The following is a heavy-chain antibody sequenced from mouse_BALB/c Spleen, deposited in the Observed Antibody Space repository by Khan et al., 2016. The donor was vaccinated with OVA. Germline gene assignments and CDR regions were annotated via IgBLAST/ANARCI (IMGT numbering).Heavy chain of an antibody. J-gene: IGHJ4*01. Sequence: EVELVESGGGLVQPGGSRKLSCAASGFTISNFGMHWVRQAPERGLEWVAYISSGSSLIYYADIVKGRFTISRDNSNNILFLQMTSLRSEDTAMYYCAQRIATGETYVMDYWGQGTSVTVSS. V-gene: IGHV5-17*02. CDR3: AQRIATGETYVMDY. CDR2: ISSGSSLI. CDR1: GFTISNFG.